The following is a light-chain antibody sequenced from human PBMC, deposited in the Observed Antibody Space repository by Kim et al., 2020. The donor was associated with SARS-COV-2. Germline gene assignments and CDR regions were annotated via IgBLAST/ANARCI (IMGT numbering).Light chain of an antibody. Sequence: VSPGDRATLSCRASQSVSINLAWYQQKPGQAPRLLISNAFSRATGVPVRFSGSGSGTAFTLTISSLQSEDFAIYYCQQYDDWPRTFGQGTKVEIK. CDR1: QSVSIN. J-gene: IGKJ1*01. V-gene: IGKV3-15*01. CDR3: QQYDDWPRT. CDR2: NAF.